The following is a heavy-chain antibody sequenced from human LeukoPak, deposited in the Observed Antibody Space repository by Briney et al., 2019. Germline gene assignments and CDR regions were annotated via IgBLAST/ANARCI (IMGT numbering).Heavy chain of an antibody. CDR2: IIPILGIA. D-gene: IGHD6-13*01. CDR1: GGTFSSYT. V-gene: IGHV1-69*02. Sequence: SVTVSCTASGGTFSSYTISWVRQAPGQGLEWMGRIIPILGIANYAQKFQGRVTITADKSTSTAYMEMSSLRSEDTAVYYCARATAGDIDYWGQGTLVTVSS. J-gene: IGHJ4*02. CDR3: ARATAGDIDY.